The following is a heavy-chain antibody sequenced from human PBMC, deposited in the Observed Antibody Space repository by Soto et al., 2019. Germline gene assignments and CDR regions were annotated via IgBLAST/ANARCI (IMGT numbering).Heavy chain of an antibody. Sequence: SETLSLTCTVSGGSISSSSYYWGWIRQPPGKGLEWIGSIYYSGSTYYNPSLKSRVTISVDTSKNQFSLKLSSVTAADTAVYYCARLLGEVDCSSTSCHYYYYMDVWGKGNPGHRLL. J-gene: IGHJ6*03. V-gene: IGHV4-39*01. CDR1: GGSISSSSYY. D-gene: IGHD2-2*01. CDR3: ARLLGEVDCSSTSCHYYYYMDV. CDR2: IYYSGST.